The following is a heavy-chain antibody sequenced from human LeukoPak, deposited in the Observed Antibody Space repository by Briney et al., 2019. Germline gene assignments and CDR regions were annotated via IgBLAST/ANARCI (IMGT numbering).Heavy chain of an antibody. D-gene: IGHD2-21*01. Sequence: PGGSLRLSCAASGFTFGDYSMNWVRQAPGKGLEWVSYISSSSSTIYYADSVKGRFTISRDNAKNSLYLQMNSLRAEDTAVYYCAREVIAAQDWGQGTLVTVSS. V-gene: IGHV3-11*04. CDR1: GFTFGDYS. CDR2: ISSSSSTI. CDR3: AREVIAAQD. J-gene: IGHJ4*02.